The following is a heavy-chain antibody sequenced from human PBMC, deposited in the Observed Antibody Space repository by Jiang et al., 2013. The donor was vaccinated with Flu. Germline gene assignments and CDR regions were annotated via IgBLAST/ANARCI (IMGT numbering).Heavy chain of an antibody. Sequence: YAMSWVRQAPGKGLEWVSAISGSGGSTYYADSVKGRFTISRDNSKNTLYLQMNSLRAEDTAVYYCAKDYYDSSGYHIPPDYYYYGMDVWGQGTTVTVSS. CDR1: YA. D-gene: IGHD3-22*01. CDR3: AKDYYDSSGYHIPPDYYYYGMDV. J-gene: IGHJ6*02. CDR2: ISGSGGST. V-gene: IGHV3-23*01.